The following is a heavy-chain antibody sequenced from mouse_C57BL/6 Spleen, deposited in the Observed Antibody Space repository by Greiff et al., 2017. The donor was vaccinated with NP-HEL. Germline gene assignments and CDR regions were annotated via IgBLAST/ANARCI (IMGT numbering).Heavy chain of an antibody. Sequence: QVQLKQPGAELVKPGASVKMSCKASGYTFTSYWITWVKQRPGQGLEWIGDIYPGSGSTNYNEKFKSKATLTVDTSSSTAYMQLSSLTSEDSAVYYCARVNWDVRYFDYWGQGTTLTVSS. CDR1: GYTFTSYW. J-gene: IGHJ2*01. CDR3: ARVNWDVRYFDY. D-gene: IGHD4-1*01. CDR2: IYPGSGST. V-gene: IGHV1-55*01.